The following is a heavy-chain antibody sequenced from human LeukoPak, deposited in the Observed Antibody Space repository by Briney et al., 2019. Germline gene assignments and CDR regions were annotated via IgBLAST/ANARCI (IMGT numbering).Heavy chain of an antibody. J-gene: IGHJ4*02. V-gene: IGHV1-2*02. Sequence: ASVKVSFKASGYPFTGYYMHWVRPAPGQGVEWMGWINPNSGGTNYAQKFQGRVTMTRDTSISTAYMELSRLRSDDTAVYYCARDKRIPDYWGQGTLVTGSS. CDR1: GYPFTGYY. D-gene: IGHD2-15*01. CDR2: INPNSGGT. CDR3: ARDKRIPDY.